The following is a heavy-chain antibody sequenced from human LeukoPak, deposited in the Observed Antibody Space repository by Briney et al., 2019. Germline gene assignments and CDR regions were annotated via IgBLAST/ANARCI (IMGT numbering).Heavy chain of an antibody. CDR1: GGSISSSSYY. Sequence: SETLSLTCTVSGGSISSSSYYWGWIRQPPGKGLEWIGSIYYSGSTYYNPSLKSRVTISVDTSKNQFSLKLSSVTAADTAVYYCARQHTYYYDSSGYFFDYWGQGTLVTVSS. D-gene: IGHD3-22*01. J-gene: IGHJ4*02. V-gene: IGHV4-39*01. CDR2: IYYSGST. CDR3: ARQHTYYYDSSGYFFDY.